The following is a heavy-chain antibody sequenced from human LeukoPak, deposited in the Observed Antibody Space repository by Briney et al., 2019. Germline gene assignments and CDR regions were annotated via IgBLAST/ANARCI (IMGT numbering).Heavy chain of an antibody. CDR3: ARVVRIPAADPSFDH. D-gene: IGHD6-13*01. J-gene: IGHJ4*02. CDR1: GFTFSSYE. Sequence: GGSLTLPCAASGFTFSSYEMNWVRQAPGKGLEWVSYISSSDSTIYYADSVKGRFTISRDNAKNSLYLQMSSLRAEGTAAYYCARVVRIPAADPSFDHWGQGTGDTVSS. CDR2: ISSSDSTI. V-gene: IGHV3-48*03.